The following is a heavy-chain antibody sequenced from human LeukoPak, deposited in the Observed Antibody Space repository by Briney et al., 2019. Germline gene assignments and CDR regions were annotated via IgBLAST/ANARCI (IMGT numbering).Heavy chain of an antibody. V-gene: IGHV3-30*01. CDR2: ISHDGSNK. CDR3: ARGKNGDLSYYFDY. J-gene: IGHJ4*02. CDR1: GFTFSSYA. Sequence: GGSLRLSCAASGFTFSSYAMHWVRQAPGKGLEWVAVISHDGSNKYYADSVKGRFTISRDNSKNTLYLQVNSLRAEDTAVYYCARGKNGDLSYYFDYWGQGALVTVSS. D-gene: IGHD4-17*01.